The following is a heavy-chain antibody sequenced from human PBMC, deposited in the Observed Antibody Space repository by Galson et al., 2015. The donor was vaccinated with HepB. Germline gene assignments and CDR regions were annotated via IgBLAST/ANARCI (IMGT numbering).Heavy chain of an antibody. CDR1: GDTFSSYA. J-gene: IGHJ4*02. V-gene: IGHV1-69*13. CDR3: AIVAGTNNLYFDY. D-gene: IGHD6-19*01. Sequence: SVKVSCKASGDTFSSYAISWVRQAPGQGLEWMGGIITIFGTANYAQKFQGRVTITADESTSTAYMELSSLRSEDTAVYYCAIVAGTNNLYFDYWGQGTLVTVSS. CDR2: IITIFGTA.